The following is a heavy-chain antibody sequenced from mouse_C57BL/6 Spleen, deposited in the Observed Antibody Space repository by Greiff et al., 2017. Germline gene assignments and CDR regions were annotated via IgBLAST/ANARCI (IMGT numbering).Heavy chain of an antibody. CDR2: IDPENGDT. V-gene: IGHV14-4*01. CDR1: GFNFKDDY. D-gene: IGHD2-3*01. Sequence: EVQLQQSGAELVRPGASVKLSCTASGFNFKDDYMHWVKQRPEQGLEWIGWIDPENGDTEYASKFQGKATITADTSSNTAYLQLSSLTSEDTAVYYCTTSCDGYWGWLAYWGQGTLVTVSA. J-gene: IGHJ3*01. CDR3: TTSCDGYWGWLAY.